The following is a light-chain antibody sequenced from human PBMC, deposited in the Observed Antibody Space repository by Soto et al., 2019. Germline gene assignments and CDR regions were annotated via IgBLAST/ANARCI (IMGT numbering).Light chain of an antibody. Sequence: EIVMTQSPATLSVSPAERATLSCRASQSISSNLAWYQQKPGQAPRLLIYGASTRATGIPARFNGSGSGTEFTLTISSLQSEDFAVYYCQQYNNLPPWTFGQETKVEIK. CDR2: GAS. CDR1: QSISSN. V-gene: IGKV3-15*01. J-gene: IGKJ1*01. CDR3: QQYNNLPPWT.